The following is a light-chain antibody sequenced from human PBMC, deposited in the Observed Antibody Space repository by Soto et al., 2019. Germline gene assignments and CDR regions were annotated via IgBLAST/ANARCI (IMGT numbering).Light chain of an antibody. J-gene: IGKJ4*01. CDR1: QSVSSSY. V-gene: IGKV3-15*01. Sequence: EIVMTQSPATLSVSPGERATLSCRASQSVSSSYLAWYQQKPGQAPRLLIYGASTRATGIPARFSGGGSGTEFTLTISSLQSADFAVYYCQQYNEWPLTFGGGTKVDIK. CDR3: QQYNEWPLT. CDR2: GAS.